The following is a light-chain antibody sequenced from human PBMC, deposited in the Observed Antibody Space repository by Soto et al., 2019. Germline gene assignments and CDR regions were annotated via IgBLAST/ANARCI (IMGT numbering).Light chain of an antibody. J-gene: IGKJ1*01. V-gene: IGKV3-11*01. CDR3: QQRSNWWT. Sequence: EIVLTQSPATLSLSPGERATLSCRASQSVSSYLAWYQQKPGQAPRLLIYDASTRATGIPARFSGSGSGTDFTLTISSLEPEDFAVYYCQQRSNWWTFGQGTKVDI. CDR1: QSVSSY. CDR2: DAS.